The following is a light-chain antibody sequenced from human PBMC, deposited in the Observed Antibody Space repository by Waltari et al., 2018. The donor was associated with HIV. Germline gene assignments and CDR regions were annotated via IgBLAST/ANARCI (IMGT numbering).Light chain of an antibody. CDR3: SSYTSSSTLYVV. Sequence: QSALTQPASVSGSPGQSITNSCTGTSSHVGGYNYVSWYQQHPGKAPKLMIYDVSYRPSGVSNRFSGSKSGNTASLTISGLQAEDEADYYCSSYTSSSTLYVVFGGGTKLTVL. V-gene: IGLV2-14*01. CDR1: SSHVGGYNY. J-gene: IGLJ2*01. CDR2: DVS.